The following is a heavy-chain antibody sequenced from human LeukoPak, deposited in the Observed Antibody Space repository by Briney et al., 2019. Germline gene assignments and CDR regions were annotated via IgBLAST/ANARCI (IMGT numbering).Heavy chain of an antibody. D-gene: IGHD4-17*01. CDR1: GFNLNSHN. J-gene: IGHJ5*02. V-gene: IGHV3-21*01. Sequence: GGSLRLSCAASGFNLNSHNMNWVRQAPGKGLEWGSSISSGSTYIYYADSVKGRFTISRDNAKNLLYLEVNSLRVDDTAVYYCARDRGRDYGDYNWFDPWGQGTLVTVSS. CDR2: ISSGSTYI. CDR3: ARDRGRDYGDYNWFDP.